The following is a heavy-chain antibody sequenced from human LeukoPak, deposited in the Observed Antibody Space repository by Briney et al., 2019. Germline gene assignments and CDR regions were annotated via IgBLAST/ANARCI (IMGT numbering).Heavy chain of an antibody. Sequence: PSETLSLTCTVSGGSISSYYWSWIRQTPGKGLEWIGYIYYSGSTNYNPSLKSRVTISVDTSKNQFSLKLSSVTAADTAVYYCARGGIYCSGGSCYANNWFDPWGQGTLVTVSS. V-gene: IGHV4-59*01. CDR2: IYYSGST. CDR1: GGSISSYY. J-gene: IGHJ5*02. CDR3: ARGGIYCSGGSCYANNWFDP. D-gene: IGHD2-15*01.